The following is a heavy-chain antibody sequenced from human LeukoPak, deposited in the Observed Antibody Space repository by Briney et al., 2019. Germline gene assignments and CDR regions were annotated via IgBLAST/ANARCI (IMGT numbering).Heavy chain of an antibody. CDR2: ISSSGSTI. D-gene: IGHD6-6*01. CDR1: GFTFSSYE. V-gene: IGHV3-48*03. Sequence: PGGFLRLSCAASGFTFSSYEMNWVRQAPGKGLEWVSYISSSGSTIYYVDSVKGRFTISRDNAKNSLYLQMNSLRAEDTAVYYCARVGYSSSAFEFDYWGQGTLVTVSS. J-gene: IGHJ4*02. CDR3: ARVGYSSSAFEFDY.